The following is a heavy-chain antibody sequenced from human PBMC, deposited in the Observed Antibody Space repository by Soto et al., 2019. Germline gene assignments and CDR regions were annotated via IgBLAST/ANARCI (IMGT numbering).Heavy chain of an antibody. CDR2: ISAYNGNT. V-gene: IGHV1-18*01. J-gene: IGHJ5*02. Sequence: ASVKVSCKASGGTFSSCAISWVRQATGQGLEWMGWISAYNGNTNYAQKLQGRVTMTTDTSTSTAYMELRSLRSDDTAVYYCARVIAAAGNDWFDPWGQGTLVTVSS. CDR3: ARVIAAAGNDWFDP. CDR1: GGTFSSCA. D-gene: IGHD6-13*01.